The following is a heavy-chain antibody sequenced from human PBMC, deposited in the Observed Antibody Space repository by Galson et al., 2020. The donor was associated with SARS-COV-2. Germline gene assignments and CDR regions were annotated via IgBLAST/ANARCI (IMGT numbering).Heavy chain of an antibody. J-gene: IGHJ6*02. CDR2: IDWDDDK. Sequence: SGPTLVKPTQTLTLTCTFSGFSLSTSGMCVSWIRQPPGKALEWLARIDWDDDKYYSTSMKTRLTISKATSKNHAVLTMTNMDPVDTAKYCCARGVGYCSSTVCSGYCYYVMGVWGQGSTVTVSS. D-gene: IGHD2-2*01. CDR3: ARGVGYCSSTVCSGYCYYVMGV. V-gene: IGHV2-70*11. CDR1: GFSLSTSGMC.